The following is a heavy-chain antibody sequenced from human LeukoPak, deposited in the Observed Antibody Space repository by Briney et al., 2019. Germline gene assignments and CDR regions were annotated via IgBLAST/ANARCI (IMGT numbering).Heavy chain of an antibody. Sequence: GGSLTLSCAASGFTFSSYSMNWVRQAPGKGLEWVSYISSDSNTIYYADSVKGRFTISRDNAKHSFYLQMNSLRADDPAVLYCARGLYGVHGRYWAQETVVSVSS. V-gene: IGHV3-48*01. CDR3: ARGLYGVHGRY. D-gene: IGHD4-17*01. CDR1: GFTFSSYS. J-gene: IGHJ4*02. CDR2: ISSDSNTI.